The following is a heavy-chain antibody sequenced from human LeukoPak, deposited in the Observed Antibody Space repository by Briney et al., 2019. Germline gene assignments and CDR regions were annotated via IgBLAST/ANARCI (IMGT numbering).Heavy chain of an antibody. CDR1: GFTFSSYE. CDR2: ISGSGRTI. J-gene: IGHJ4*02. V-gene: IGHV3-48*03. Sequence: GGSLRLSCAASGFTFSSYEMNWVRQAPGKGLEWVSYISGSGRTIYYANSVKGRFTISRDNTKNSLYLQMKSLRADDTAVYYCARPDASGLDYWGQGTLVTVSS. CDR3: ARPDASGLDY. D-gene: IGHD6-19*01.